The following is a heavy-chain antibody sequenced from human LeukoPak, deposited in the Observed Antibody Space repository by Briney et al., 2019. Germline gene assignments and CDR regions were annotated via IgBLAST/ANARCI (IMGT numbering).Heavy chain of an antibody. CDR3: ARGEFYYYGSRSYYGFDY. V-gene: IGHV4-4*07. J-gene: IGHJ4*02. D-gene: IGHD3-22*01. CDR2: IYVTGST. CDR1: GASISSYY. Sequence: PSETLSLTCTVSGASISSYYWSWIRQPAGKALEWIGRIYVTGSTTYNPSLESRVTMSVDASKNQFSLKLSSVTAADTAVYYCARGEFYYYGSRSYYGFDYWGRGALVTVSS.